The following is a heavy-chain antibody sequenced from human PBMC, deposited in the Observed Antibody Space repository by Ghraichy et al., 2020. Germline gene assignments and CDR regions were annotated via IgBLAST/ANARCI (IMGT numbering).Heavy chain of an antibody. CDR1: GGSISSSSYY. D-gene: IGHD4-11*01. Sequence: SETLSLTCTVSGGSISSSSYYWGWIRQPPGKGLEWIGSIYYSGSTYYNPSLKSRVTISVDTSKNQFSLKLSSVTAADTAVYYCARHGDYSKGARSIYFDYWGQGTLVTVSS. V-gene: IGHV4-39*01. CDR2: IYYSGST. CDR3: ARHGDYSKGARSIYFDY. J-gene: IGHJ4*02.